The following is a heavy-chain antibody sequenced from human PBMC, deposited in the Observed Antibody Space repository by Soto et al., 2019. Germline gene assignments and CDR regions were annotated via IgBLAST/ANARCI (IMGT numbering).Heavy chain of an antibody. Sequence: EVQLLESGGGLVQPGGSLRLSCAASGFTFSSYAMSWVRQAPGKGLEWVSAISGSGGSTYYADSVKGRFTISRDNSKNTLYLQMKSLRAEDTAVYYYAKENGYSSSWFEFDYWGQGTLVTVSS. J-gene: IGHJ4*02. V-gene: IGHV3-23*01. CDR2: ISGSGGST. CDR1: GFTFSSYA. CDR3: AKENGYSSSWFEFDY. D-gene: IGHD6-13*01.